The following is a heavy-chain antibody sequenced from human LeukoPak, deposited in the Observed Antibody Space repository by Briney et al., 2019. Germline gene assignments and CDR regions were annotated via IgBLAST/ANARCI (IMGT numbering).Heavy chain of an antibody. V-gene: IGHV4-39*01. CDR2: MYYSGST. J-gene: IGHJ4*02. CDR3: AKTVTAIAPWYFDY. CDR1: GGSISSSSYY. D-gene: IGHD2-21*02. Sequence: SDTLSLTCTVSGGSISSSSYYWGWIRQPPGKGLEWIGSMYYSGSTYYNPSLKSRVTMSVDTSKNQFSLKLSSVTAADTAVYYCAKTVTAIAPWYFDYWGQGTLVTVSS.